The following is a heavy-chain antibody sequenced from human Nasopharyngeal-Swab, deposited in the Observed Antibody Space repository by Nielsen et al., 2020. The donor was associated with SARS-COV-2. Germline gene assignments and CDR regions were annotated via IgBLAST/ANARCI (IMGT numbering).Heavy chain of an antibody. Sequence: GSLRLSCAVYGGSFSGYYWSWIRQPPGKGLEWVGEINHSGSTNYNPSLKSRVTISVDTSKNQFSLKLSSVTAADTAVYYCASKDSSSWYERSTDYWGQGTLVTVSS. CDR2: INHSGST. V-gene: IGHV4-34*01. D-gene: IGHD6-13*01. CDR3: ASKDSSSWYERSTDY. J-gene: IGHJ4*02. CDR1: GGSFSGYY.